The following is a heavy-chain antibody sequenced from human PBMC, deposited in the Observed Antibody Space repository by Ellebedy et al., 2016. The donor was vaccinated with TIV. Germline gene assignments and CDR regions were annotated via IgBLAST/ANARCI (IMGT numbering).Heavy chain of an antibody. V-gene: IGHV3-7*03. J-gene: IGHJ6*02. CDR3: ARGRGLGH. CDR2: INEDGSEK. CDR1: GFTFSRFW. Sequence: GGSLRLSXAASGFTFSRFWMSWVRQAPGSGLEWVANINEDGSEKNFVDSVKGRFTLSRDNAKDSLVLQMNALRVDDSAVYYCARGRGLGHWGRGTTVIVS. D-gene: IGHD7-27*01.